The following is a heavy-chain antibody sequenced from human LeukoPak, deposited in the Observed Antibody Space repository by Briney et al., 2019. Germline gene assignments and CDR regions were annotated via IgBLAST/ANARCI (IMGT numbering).Heavy chain of an antibody. CDR1: GGTFSSYA. J-gene: IGHJ4*02. D-gene: IGHD2-15*01. V-gene: IGHV1-69*01. Sequence: GSSVKVSCKATGGTFSSYAISWVRQAPGQGLEWMGGIIPIFGTANYAQKFQGGVTITADESTSTAYMELSSLRSEDTAVYYCAKGYCSGGSCSFDYWGQGTLVTVSS. CDR2: IIPIFGTA. CDR3: AKGYCSGGSCSFDY.